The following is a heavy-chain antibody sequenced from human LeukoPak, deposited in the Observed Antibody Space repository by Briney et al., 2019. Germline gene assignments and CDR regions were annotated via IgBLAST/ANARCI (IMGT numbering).Heavy chain of an antibody. J-gene: IGHJ3*02. V-gene: IGHV3-30*12. CDR2: ISYDGSNK. Sequence: GGSLRLSCAASGFTFSSYGMHWVRQAPGKGLEWVAVISYDGSNKYYADSVKGRFTISRDNSKNTLYLQMNSLRAEDTAVYYCARYIWGINGFDIWGQGTMVTVSS. D-gene: IGHD3-16*01. CDR1: GFTFSSYG. CDR3: ARYIWGINGFDI.